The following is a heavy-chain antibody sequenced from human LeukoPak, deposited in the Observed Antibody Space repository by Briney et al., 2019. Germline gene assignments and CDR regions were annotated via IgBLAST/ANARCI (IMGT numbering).Heavy chain of an antibody. CDR2: IITIFGTA. J-gene: IGHJ6*03. D-gene: IGHD3-22*01. CDR1: GGTFSSYA. Sequence: SVKVSCKASGGTFSSYAISWVRQAPGQGLEWVGGIITIFGTANYAQKFQGRVTITADKSTSTAYMELSSLRAEDTAVYYCAKQGGGYNYYDSSGYYKPEYYYYYMDVWGKGTTVTVSS. V-gene: IGHV1-69*06. CDR3: AKQGGGYNYYDSSGYYKPEYYYYYMDV.